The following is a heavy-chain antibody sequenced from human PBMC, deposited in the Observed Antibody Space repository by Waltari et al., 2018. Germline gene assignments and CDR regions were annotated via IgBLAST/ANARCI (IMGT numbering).Heavy chain of an antibody. D-gene: IGHD2-15*01. CDR1: GDSVTTNYW. J-gene: IGHJ4*02. CDR2: IHGSGRA. Sequence: QLQLQESGPGLVRPSGPLSLACGVSGDSVTTNYWWSWVRQSPGTGLEWIGQIHGSGRANYNPSFGSRVSVSMDTSNNEFSLKVTSATAADTAIYYCARDRGRGLYLDSWGQGILVTVSP. V-gene: IGHV4-4*02. CDR3: ARDRGRGLYLDS.